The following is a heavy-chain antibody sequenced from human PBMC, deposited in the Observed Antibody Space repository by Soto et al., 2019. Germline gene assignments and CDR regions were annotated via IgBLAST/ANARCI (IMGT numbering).Heavy chain of an antibody. D-gene: IGHD3-22*01. CDR1: GFTFSSYG. V-gene: IGHV3-33*01. CDR3: AREEIEGSDSSGYYYGY. Sequence: GGSLRLSCAASGFTFSSYGMHWVRQAPGKGLEWVAVIWYDGSNKYYADSVKGRFTISRDNSKNTLYLQMNSLRAEDTAVYYCAREEIEGSDSSGYYYGYWGQGTLVTVSS. J-gene: IGHJ4*02. CDR2: IWYDGSNK.